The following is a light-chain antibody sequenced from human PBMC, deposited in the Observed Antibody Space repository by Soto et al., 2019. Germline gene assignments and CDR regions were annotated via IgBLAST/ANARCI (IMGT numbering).Light chain of an antibody. V-gene: IGKV3-15*01. CDR3: QQYNNRPYT. CDR2: GAS. J-gene: IGKJ2*01. CDR1: PISSN. Sequence: VVTQSPASLSVSPGDRVTISCRAGPISSNLAWHQQKPGQAPRLLIYGASVRATGVPARFSGSGSGTEFTLTINSLQSEDYAVYFCQQYNNRPYTFGQGTKVEI.